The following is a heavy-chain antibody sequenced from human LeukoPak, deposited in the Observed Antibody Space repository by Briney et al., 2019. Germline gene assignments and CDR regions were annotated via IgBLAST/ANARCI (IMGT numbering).Heavy chain of an antibody. CDR3: ARGQWLPTPIDY. CDR2: IYYSGST. V-gene: IGHV4-39*01. D-gene: IGHD6-19*01. Sequence: SETLSLTCTVSGGSISSSSYYWGWIRQPPGKGLEWIGSIYYSGSTYYNPSLKSRVTISEDTSKNQFSLKLSSVTAADTAVYYCARGQWLPTPIDYWGQGTLVTVSS. CDR1: GGSISSSSYY. J-gene: IGHJ4*02.